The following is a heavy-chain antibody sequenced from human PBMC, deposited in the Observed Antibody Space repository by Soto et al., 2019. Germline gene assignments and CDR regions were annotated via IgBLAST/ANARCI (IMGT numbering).Heavy chain of an antibody. CDR1: GYTFTSYG. CDR3: AREGVTMVRERDDDAFDI. V-gene: IGHV1-18*01. D-gene: IGHD3-10*01. J-gene: IGHJ3*02. Sequence: ASVKVSCKASGYTFTSYGISWVRQAPGQGLEWMGWISAYNGNTNYAQKLQGRVTMTTDTSTSTAYMELRSLRSDDTAVYYCAREGVTMVRERDDDAFDIWGQGTMVPVSS. CDR2: ISAYNGNT.